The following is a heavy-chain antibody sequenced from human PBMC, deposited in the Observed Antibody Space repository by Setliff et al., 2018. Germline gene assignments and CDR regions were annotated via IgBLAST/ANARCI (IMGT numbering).Heavy chain of an antibody. D-gene: IGHD5-12*01. CDR3: ARDVGEIVSGYSGYDYPAEFDY. J-gene: IGHJ4*02. CDR2: IYTSGST. Sequence: PSETLSLTCTVSGGSTSSGSYYWSWIRQPAGKGLEWIGHIYTSGSTNYNPSLKSRVTISVDTSKNQFSLKLSSVTAADTAVYYCARDVGEIVSGYSGYDYPAEFDYWGQGTLVT. V-gene: IGHV4-61*09. CDR1: GGSTSSGSYY.